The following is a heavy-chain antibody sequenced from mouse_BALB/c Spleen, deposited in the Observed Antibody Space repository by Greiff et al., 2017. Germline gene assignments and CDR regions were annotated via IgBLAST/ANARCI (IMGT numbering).Heavy chain of an antibody. CDR3: TYRYDDGLDY. J-gene: IGHJ4*01. Sequence: VHLVESGAELVKPGASVKLSCKASGYTFTSYYMYWVKQRPGQGLEWIGEINPSNGGTNFNEKFKSKATLTVDKSSSTAYMQLSSLTSEDSAVYYCTYRYDDGLDYWGQGTSVTVSS. CDR1: GYTFTSYY. V-gene: IGHV1S81*02. CDR2: INPSNGGT. D-gene: IGHD2-14*01.